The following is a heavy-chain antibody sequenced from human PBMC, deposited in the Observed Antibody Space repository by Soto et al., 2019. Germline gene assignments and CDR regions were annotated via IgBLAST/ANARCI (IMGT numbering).Heavy chain of an antibody. CDR2: ISYDGSNK. CDR3: AKGGRYNWNRGWFDP. CDR1: GFTFSSYG. Sequence: QVQLVESGGGVVQPGRSLRLSCAASGFTFSSYGMHWVRQAPAKGLEWVAVISYDGSNKYYADSVKGRFTISRDNSKNTLYLQMNSLRAEDTAVYYCAKGGRYNWNRGWFDPWGQGTLVTVSS. V-gene: IGHV3-30*18. D-gene: IGHD1-1*01. J-gene: IGHJ5*02.